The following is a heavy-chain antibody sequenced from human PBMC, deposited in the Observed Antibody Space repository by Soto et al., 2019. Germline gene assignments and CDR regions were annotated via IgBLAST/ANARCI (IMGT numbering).Heavy chain of an antibody. CDR1: GGSISSYY. J-gene: IGHJ4*02. CDR3: ARYRREAVAGYTLDN. Sequence: TLSLTCTVSGGSISSYYWSWIRQPAGKGLEWIGRIYTSGSTNYNPSLKSRVTMSEDTSKSQFSLKVNSMTAADTAVYYCARYRREAVAGYTLDNWGQGILVTVSS. V-gene: IGHV4-4*07. CDR2: IYTSGST. D-gene: IGHD6-13*01.